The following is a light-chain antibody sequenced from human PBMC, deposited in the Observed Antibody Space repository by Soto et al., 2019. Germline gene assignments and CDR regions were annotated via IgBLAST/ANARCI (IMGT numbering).Light chain of an antibody. V-gene: IGKV3-11*01. CDR3: QQYGNSRGT. Sequence: EIVLTQSPATLSLSPGERATLSCRASQSISSYLAWYQQKPGQAPRLLIYDASNRATGIPARFSGSGSGTDFTLTISGLEPEDFAVYYCQQYGNSRGTFGQGTKVDIK. CDR1: QSISSY. CDR2: DAS. J-gene: IGKJ1*01.